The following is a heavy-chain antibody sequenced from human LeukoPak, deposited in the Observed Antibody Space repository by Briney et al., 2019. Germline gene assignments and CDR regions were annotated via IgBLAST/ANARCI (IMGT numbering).Heavy chain of an antibody. CDR1: GFTFSSCS. CDR2: ISGYI. J-gene: IGHJ5*02. D-gene: IGHD3-3*01. V-gene: IGHV3-21*05. CDR3: AKDPQRTYYDFWSGYYNRFDP. Sequence: GGSLRLSCVGSGFTFSSCSMNWVRQAPGKGLEWIAYISGYIQYADSVKGRSTISRDNSKNTLYLQMNSLRAEDTAVYYCAKDPQRTYYDFWSGYYNRFDPWGQGTLVTVSS.